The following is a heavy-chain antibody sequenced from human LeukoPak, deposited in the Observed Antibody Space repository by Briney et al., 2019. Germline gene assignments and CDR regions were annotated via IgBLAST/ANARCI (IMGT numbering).Heavy chain of an antibody. J-gene: IGHJ4*02. CDR1: GFSVSSNY. V-gene: IGHV3-66*01. CDR3: ARDHCSSTNCYGYFDY. D-gene: IGHD2-2*01. Sequence: GGSLRLSCAASGFSVSSNYMSWVRQAPGKGLEWVSLIYSGGSTYYADSVKGRFTISRDNSKNTLYLQMNSLRAEDTAVYYCARDHCSSTNCYGYFDYWGQGTLVTVSS. CDR2: IYSGGST.